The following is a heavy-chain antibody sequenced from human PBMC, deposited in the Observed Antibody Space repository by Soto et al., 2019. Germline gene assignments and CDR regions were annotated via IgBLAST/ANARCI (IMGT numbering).Heavy chain of an antibody. CDR1: GFTFSSYA. CDR2: ISYDGSNK. Sequence: GGSLRLSCAASGFTFSSYAMHWVRQAPGKGLEWVAAISYDGSNKYYADSVKGRFTISRDNSKNTLYLQMNSLRAEDTAVYYCARAGGGSYRDYYYYGMDVWGQGTTVTVSS. V-gene: IGHV3-30-3*01. D-gene: IGHD1-26*01. J-gene: IGHJ6*02. CDR3: ARAGGGSYRDYYYYGMDV.